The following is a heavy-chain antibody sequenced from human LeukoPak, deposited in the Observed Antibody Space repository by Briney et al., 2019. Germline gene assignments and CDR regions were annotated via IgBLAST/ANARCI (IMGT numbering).Heavy chain of an antibody. CDR1: GFTFSSFA. CDR3: ARGEYYFDY. V-gene: IGHV3-23*01. Sequence: GGSLRLSCAASGFTFSSFAMSWVRQAPGKGLEWVSAISGSGANIFYADSLKGRFTVSRDNAKNSLYLRMNNLRAEDTAVYYCARGEYYFDYWGQGTLVTVSS. J-gene: IGHJ4*02. CDR2: ISGSGANI.